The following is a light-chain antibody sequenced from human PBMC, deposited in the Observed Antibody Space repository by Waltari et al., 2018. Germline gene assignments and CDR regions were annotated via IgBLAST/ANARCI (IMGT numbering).Light chain of an antibody. V-gene: IGKV1-5*03. Sequence: DIQMTQSPSTLSASVGDRVTITCRASQSISSWVAWYQHKPGKAPELLIYTASSLKSGVPSRFSGSGSGTQFTLTISSLQPDDFAAYYCQQYNSYSPRSFGQGTKVELK. CDR1: QSISSW. J-gene: IGKJ2*01. CDR3: QQYNSYSPRS. CDR2: TAS.